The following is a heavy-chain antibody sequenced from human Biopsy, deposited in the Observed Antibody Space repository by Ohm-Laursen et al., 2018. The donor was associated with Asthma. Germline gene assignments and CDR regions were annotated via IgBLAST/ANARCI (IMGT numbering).Heavy chain of an antibody. CDR1: GGTFNTYV. J-gene: IGHJ4*02. CDR3: ARKAGSCISRTCYSLDF. V-gene: IGHV1-69*01. D-gene: IGHD2-2*01. CDR2: INSVFGTT. Sequence: SSVKVSCKSLGGTFNTYVIGWVRQAPGQGLEGMGGINSVFGTTTYPQKLQDRVTITADDSTSTVYMELSSLRSEDTAVYYCARKAGSCISRTCYSLDFWGQGTLVTVSS.